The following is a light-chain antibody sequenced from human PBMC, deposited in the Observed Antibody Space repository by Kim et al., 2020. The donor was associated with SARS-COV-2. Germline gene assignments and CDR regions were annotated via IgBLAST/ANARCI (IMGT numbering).Light chain of an antibody. CDR1: QNINSH. J-gene: IGKJ3*01. Sequence: DIQMTQSPSSLSASVGDRVTITCRTSQNINSHLNWYHQKPGRAPKLLIYAASTLQGGVPSRFSGSGSETDFTLTISSLPPEDFATYFCQHTYITPFTFVAGTKMDI. CDR2: AAS. V-gene: IGKV1-39*01. CDR3: QHTYITPFT.